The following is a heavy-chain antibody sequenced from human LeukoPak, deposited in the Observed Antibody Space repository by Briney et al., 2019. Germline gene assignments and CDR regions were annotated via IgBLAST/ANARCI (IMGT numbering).Heavy chain of an antibody. CDR1: EFTFSNYA. Sequence: GGSLRLSCAASEFTFSNYAMNWVRQAPGKGLEWVSGISGGGGSTYYADSVKGRFTISRDNSKNTLYLQMDSLGAEDTALYYCAKGSGINHYHWIDPWGQGTLVTVSS. CDR2: ISGGGGST. D-gene: IGHD1-14*01. V-gene: IGHV3-23*01. J-gene: IGHJ5*02. CDR3: AKGSGINHYHWIDP.